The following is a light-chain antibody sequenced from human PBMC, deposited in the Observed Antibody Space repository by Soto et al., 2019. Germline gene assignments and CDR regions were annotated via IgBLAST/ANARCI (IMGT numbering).Light chain of an antibody. CDR2: KAS. CDR3: QQYNNS. CDR1: QFIGNY. J-gene: IGKJ2*01. Sequence: DTQMTQSPSTLSASVGDRVTITCRASQFIGNYLAWYQQKPGRAPNLLIYKASSFESGVPLRFSGSGSGTEFTLTISGLQPADFATYCGQQYNNSFGQGTKLEIK. V-gene: IGKV1-5*03.